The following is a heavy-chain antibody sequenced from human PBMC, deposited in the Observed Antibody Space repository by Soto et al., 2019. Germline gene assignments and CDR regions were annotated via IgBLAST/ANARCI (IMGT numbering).Heavy chain of an antibody. CDR3: ARLWFGELESGYTDV. CDR1: GYTFTSYY. Sequence: ASVKVSCKASGYTFTSYYMHWVRQAPGQGLEWMGIINPSGGSTSYAQKFQGRVTMTRDTSTSTVYMELSSLRSEDTAVYYCARLWFGELESGYTDVWGKGTTVTVSS. V-gene: IGHV1-46*03. CDR2: INPSGGST. J-gene: IGHJ6*03. D-gene: IGHD3-10*01.